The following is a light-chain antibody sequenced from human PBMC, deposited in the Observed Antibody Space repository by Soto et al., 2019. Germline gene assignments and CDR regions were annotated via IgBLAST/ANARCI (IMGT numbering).Light chain of an antibody. CDR3: HQYGDSPLT. J-gene: IGKJ5*01. V-gene: IGKV3-20*01. CDR1: QSVRGNY. Sequence: EIVLTQSPGTLSLSPGERAILSCRASQSVRGNYLARYQHKPGQAPRLLMYSASSRAVGIPDRFSGSGSGTEFTLAISRLEPEDFAVFYCHQYGDSPLTFGQGTRLEIK. CDR2: SAS.